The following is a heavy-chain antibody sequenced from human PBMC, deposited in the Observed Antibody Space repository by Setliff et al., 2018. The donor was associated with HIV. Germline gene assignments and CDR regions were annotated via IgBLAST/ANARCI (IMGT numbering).Heavy chain of an antibody. J-gene: IGHJ6*03. D-gene: IGHD2-15*01. V-gene: IGHV4-34*01. CDR3: ARVSITDWYSIPPFYYYYMDV. Sequence: PSETLSLTCAVYGGSFSGYHWNWIRQPPGKGLEWIGEINHSGRTNYNPSLKSRVTISVDTSKNQFSLKLRSVTAADTAMYYCARVSITDWYSIPPFYYYYMDVWGKGTKVTVSS. CDR2: INHSGRT. CDR1: GGSFSGYH.